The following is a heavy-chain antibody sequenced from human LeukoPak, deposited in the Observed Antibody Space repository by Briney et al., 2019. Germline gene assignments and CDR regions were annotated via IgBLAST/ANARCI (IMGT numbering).Heavy chain of an antibody. CDR3: ARHNYYDSSENAFDI. Sequence: PSETLSLTCAVSGYSISSGYYWGWIRQPPGKGLEWIGSIYHSGSTYYNPSLKSRVTISVDTSKNQFSLKLSSVTAADTAVYYCARHNYYDSSENAFDIWGQGTMVTVPS. CDR1: GYSISSGYY. J-gene: IGHJ3*02. D-gene: IGHD3-22*01. CDR2: IYHSGST. V-gene: IGHV4-38-2*01.